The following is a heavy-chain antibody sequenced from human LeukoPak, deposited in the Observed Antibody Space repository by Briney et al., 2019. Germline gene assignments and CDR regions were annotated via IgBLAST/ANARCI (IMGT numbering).Heavy chain of an antibody. J-gene: IGHJ5*02. Sequence: TGGSLRLSCAASGFTFSDYYMSWIRQAPGKGLEWVSYISNSGSTIYYADSGKGRFSISRDNAKNSLYLQMNSLRAEDTAVYYCARQINNWLDPWGQGSLVTVSS. CDR2: ISNSGSTI. CDR1: GFTFSDYY. CDR3: ARQINNWLDP. V-gene: IGHV3-11*01.